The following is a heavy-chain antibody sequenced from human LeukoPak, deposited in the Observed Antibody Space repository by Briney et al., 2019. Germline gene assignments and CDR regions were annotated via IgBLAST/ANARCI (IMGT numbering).Heavy chain of an antibody. J-gene: IGHJ4*02. Sequence: SIYYSGSTYYNPSLKSRVTISVDTSKNQFSLKLSSVTAADTAVYYCARPGIAMAGIGYFDYWGQGTLVTVSS. CDR2: IYYSGST. CDR3: ARPGIAMAGIGYFDY. D-gene: IGHD6-19*01. V-gene: IGHV4-39*07.